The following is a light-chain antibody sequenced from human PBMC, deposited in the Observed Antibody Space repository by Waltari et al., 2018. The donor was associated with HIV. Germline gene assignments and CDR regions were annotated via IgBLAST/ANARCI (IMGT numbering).Light chain of an antibody. V-gene: IGLV3-1*01. CDR1: KLGDKY. Sequence: SYDLTQPPSVSVSPGQTASITCSGDKLGDKYVCWYQQKPGQSPVLVIYQDNKRPSGIPERFSCSNSGNTATLSISGAQPMDEADYYCQAWDSNTALAFGGGTKVTV. CDR2: QDN. J-gene: IGLJ2*01. CDR3: QAWDSNTALA.